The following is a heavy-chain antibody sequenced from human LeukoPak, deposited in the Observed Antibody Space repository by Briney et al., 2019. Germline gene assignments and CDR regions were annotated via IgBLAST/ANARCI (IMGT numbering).Heavy chain of an antibody. V-gene: IGHV4-59*01. CDR3: ARARRYFDWLFSFDY. CDR2: IYYSGST. CDR1: GGSISSYY. D-gene: IGHD3-9*01. J-gene: IGHJ4*02. Sequence: PSETLSLTCTVSGGSISSYYWSWIRQSPGKGLEWIGYIYYSGSTNYNPSLKSRVTISVDTSKNQFSLKLSSVTAADTAVYYCARARRYFDWLFSFDYWGQGTLVTVSS.